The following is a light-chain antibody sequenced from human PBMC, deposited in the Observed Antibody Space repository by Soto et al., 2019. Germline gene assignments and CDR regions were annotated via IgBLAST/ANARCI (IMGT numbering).Light chain of an antibody. J-gene: IGLJ1*01. CDR1: SSDVGAYNY. CDR2: DVS. Sequence: QSALTQPASVSGSPGQSITISCTGTSSDVGAYNYDSWYQQYPGEAPKVIIYDVSHRPAGVSNRFSGSKSGNTASLTISGLQTQDAAYYYCSSYTSATTYVFGTGTKVTVL. CDR3: SSYTSATTYV. V-gene: IGLV2-14*01.